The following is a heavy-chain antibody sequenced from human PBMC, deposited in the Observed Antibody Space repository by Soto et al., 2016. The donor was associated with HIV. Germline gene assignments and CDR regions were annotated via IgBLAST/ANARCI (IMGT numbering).Heavy chain of an antibody. Sequence: EVQLVESGGGLVQPGGSLRLSCAASGFTVSSNYMSWVRQAPGKGLEWVSVIYSGGSTYYADSVKGRFTISRDNSKNTLYLQMNSLRAEDTAVYYCAGEIDYYGSGPTDYWGQGTLVTVSS. J-gene: IGHJ4*02. CDR3: AGEIDYYGSGPTDY. CDR2: IYSGGST. D-gene: IGHD3-10*01. CDR1: GFTVSSNY. V-gene: IGHV3-66*01.